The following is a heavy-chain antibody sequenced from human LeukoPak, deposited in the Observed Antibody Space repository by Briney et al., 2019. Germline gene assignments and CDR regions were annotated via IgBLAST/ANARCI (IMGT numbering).Heavy chain of an antibody. V-gene: IGHV1-69*02. D-gene: IGHD4-17*01. CDR2: VIPFLGIT. Sequence: ASVKVSCKASGGTFSSYTITWVRQAPGQGLEWMGRVIPFLGITNYAQKFQGSVTITADKSTSTAYMELSSLRSEDTAIYYCAAGDGNYGDYINYWGQGTLVTVSS. J-gene: IGHJ4*02. CDR1: GGTFSSYT. CDR3: AAGDGNYGDYINY.